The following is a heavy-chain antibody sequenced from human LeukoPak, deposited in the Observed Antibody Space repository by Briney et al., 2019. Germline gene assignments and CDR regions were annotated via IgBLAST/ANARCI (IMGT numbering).Heavy chain of an antibody. CDR1: GFVFSSYG. V-gene: IGHV3-30*03. CDR3: ATEGLVPAALRSPLLDY. J-gene: IGHJ4*02. CDR2: MSYDGSEK. Sequence: PGGSLRLSCAASGFVFSSYGMHWVRQAPGKGLQWVAFMSYDGSEKYNADSVKGRFTISRDNSERMLYLQMNSLRGEDTGVYYCATEGLVPAALRSPLLDYWGQGTPVTVSS. D-gene: IGHD2-2*01.